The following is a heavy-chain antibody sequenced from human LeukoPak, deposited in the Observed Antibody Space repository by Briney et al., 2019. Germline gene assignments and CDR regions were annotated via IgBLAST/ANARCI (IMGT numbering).Heavy chain of an antibody. CDR2: IWSGGTDK. CDR3: GKRLTSWELEY. CDR1: GFTFSNYG. D-gene: IGHD1-26*01. Sequence: GGSLRLSCAASGFTFSNYGMHWVRQAPGKGLEWVAVIWSGGTDKYYADSVKGRFTVSRDNSKNTLYLQMNSLRAEDTAVYYCGKRLTSWELEYWGQGTLVTVSS. V-gene: IGHV3-30*02. J-gene: IGHJ4*02.